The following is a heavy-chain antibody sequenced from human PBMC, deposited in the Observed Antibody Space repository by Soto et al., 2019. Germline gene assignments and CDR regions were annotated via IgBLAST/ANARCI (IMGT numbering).Heavy chain of an antibody. D-gene: IGHD2-15*01. CDR3: ARDDVLCDGGRGYGVPGDV. CDR2: IQNVGPT. Sequence: EVQLVESGGGLVQPGGSLRLSCAASGFTVSSKYMSWVRQAPGKGLEWVSLIQNVGPTYYADSVKGRFTISRDTSENTVHLQMDSLGAEDTAVYYCARDDVLCDGGRGYGVPGDVGGKGTTVTVSS. J-gene: IGHJ6*04. V-gene: IGHV3-66*01. CDR1: GFTVSSKY.